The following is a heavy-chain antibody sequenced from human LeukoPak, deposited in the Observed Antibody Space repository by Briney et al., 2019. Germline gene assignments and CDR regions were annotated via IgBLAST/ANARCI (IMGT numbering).Heavy chain of an antibody. CDR1: GFTFSSYA. D-gene: IGHD4-17*01. V-gene: IGHV3-23*01. Sequence: GGSLRLSCAASGFTFSSYAMSWVRQAPGKGLEWVSAISGSGGSTYYADSVKGRFTISRDNSKNTLYLQMNSLRAEDTAVYYCATFSSGDYYYYYGMDVWGQGTTVTVSS. CDR3: ATFSSGDYYYYYGMDV. J-gene: IGHJ6*02. CDR2: ISGSGGST.